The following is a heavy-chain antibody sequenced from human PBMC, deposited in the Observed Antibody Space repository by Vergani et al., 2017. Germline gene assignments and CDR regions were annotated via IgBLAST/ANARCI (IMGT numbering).Heavy chain of an antibody. Sequence: EVQLVLSGAEVKKPGATMKISCKVSGYTFTDHYMHWVKQAPGKGLEWMGLVDPEDGETIYAEKFKGRVTIAADTSTDTAHLELSSLRSEDTAVYYCATPQTVTTGGMEVGGEGTKLIVSS. CDR3: ATPQTVTTGGMEV. V-gene: IGHV1-69-2*01. CDR1: GYTFTDHY. D-gene: IGHD4-17*01. J-gene: IGHJ6*04. CDR2: VDPEDGET.